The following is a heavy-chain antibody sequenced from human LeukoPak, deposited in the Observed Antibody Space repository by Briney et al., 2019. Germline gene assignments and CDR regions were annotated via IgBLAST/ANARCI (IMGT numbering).Heavy chain of an antibody. J-gene: IGHJ3*02. CDR3: ARDLYSSSWYLNDAFDI. CDR1: GYTFTGYY. D-gene: IGHD6-13*01. V-gene: IGHV1-2*02. CDR2: INPNSGGT. Sequence: GASVKVSCKASGYTFTGYYMHWVRQAPGQGLEWMGWINPNSGGTNYAQKFQGRVTTTRDTSISTAYMELSRLRSDDTAVYYCARDLYSSSWYLNDAFDIWGQGTMVTVSS.